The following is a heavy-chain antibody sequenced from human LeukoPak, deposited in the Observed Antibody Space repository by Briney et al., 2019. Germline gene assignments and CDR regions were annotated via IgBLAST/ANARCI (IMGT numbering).Heavy chain of an antibody. CDR3: AKDLLLDY. V-gene: IGHV3-30*18. CDR1: GFTFSSYG. Sequence: PGRSLRLSCAASGFTFSSYGMHWVRRAPGKGLEWVAVISYDGSNKYYADSVKGRFTISRDNSKNTLYLQMNSLRAEDTAVYYCAKDLLLDYWGQGTLVTVSS. CDR2: ISYDGSNK. J-gene: IGHJ4*02.